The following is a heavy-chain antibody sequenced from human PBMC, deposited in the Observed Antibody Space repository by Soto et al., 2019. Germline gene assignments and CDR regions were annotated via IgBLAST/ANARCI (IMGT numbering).Heavy chain of an antibody. Sequence: PSETLSLTCAVYGGSFSGYYWSWIREPPGKGLEWIGEINHSGSTNYNPSLKSRVTISVDTSKNQFSLKLDSVTAADTAVYYCARQYSAGWPHYFDYWGQGTLVTVSS. CDR2: INHSGST. V-gene: IGHV4-34*01. CDR1: GGSFSGYY. CDR3: ARQYSAGWPHYFDY. D-gene: IGHD6-19*01. J-gene: IGHJ4*02.